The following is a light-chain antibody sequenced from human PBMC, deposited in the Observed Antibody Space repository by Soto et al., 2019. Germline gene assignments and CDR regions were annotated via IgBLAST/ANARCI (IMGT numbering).Light chain of an antibody. CDR1: QTISSW. CDR3: QDSNDYCQT. V-gene: IGKV1-5*03. Sequence: DIQLTQSPSTLSASVGDRVTITCRASQTISSWLAWYHQKPGKAPHLLIYKTSSLDSGDPSRFSGSGSGKECTLTISSLKPDDCATHYCQDSNDYCQTFGQGTKVEIK. J-gene: IGKJ1*01. CDR2: KTS.